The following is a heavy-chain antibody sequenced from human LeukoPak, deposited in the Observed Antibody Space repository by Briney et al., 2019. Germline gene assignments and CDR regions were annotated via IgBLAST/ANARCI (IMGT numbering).Heavy chain of an antibody. J-gene: IGHJ4*02. CDR3: ARDMGGLRYFDWLPSD. CDR2: IKQDGSEK. CDR1: GFTFSSYW. D-gene: IGHD3-9*01. Sequence: GGSLRLSRAASGFTFSSYWMSWVRQAPGKGLEWVANIKQDGSEKYYVDSVKGRFTISRDNAKNSLYLQMNSLRAEDTAVYYCARDMGGLRYFDWLPSDWGQGTLVTVSS. V-gene: IGHV3-7*01.